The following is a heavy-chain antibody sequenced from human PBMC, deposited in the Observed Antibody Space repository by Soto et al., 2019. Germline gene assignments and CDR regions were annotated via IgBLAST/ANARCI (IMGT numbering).Heavy chain of an antibody. CDR3: ANYPTTVTSDY. J-gene: IGHJ4*02. D-gene: IGHD4-17*01. CDR1: GGSISSSSYY. CDR2: IYYSGST. Sequence: SETLSLTCTVSGGSISSSSYYWGWIRQPPGKGLEWIGYIYYSGSTYYNPSLKSRVTISVDTSKNQFSLKLSSVTAADTAVYYCANYPTTVTSDYWGQGTLVTVSS. V-gene: IGHV4-39*07.